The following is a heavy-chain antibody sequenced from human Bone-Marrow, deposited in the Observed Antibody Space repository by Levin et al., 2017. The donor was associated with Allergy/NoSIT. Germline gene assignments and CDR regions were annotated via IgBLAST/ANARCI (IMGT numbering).Heavy chain of an antibody. V-gene: IGHV3-74*01. CDR1: GFPFSSFW. J-gene: IGHJ4*02. CDR2: ISNDGSST. D-gene: IGHD4-23*01. Sequence: GESLKISCAASGFPFSSFWMHWVRQAPGQGFVWVSSISNDGSSTRYADFGKGRFTVSRDYAKRTLYLQMNSLRAEDTAIYYCAREDGGYGGEISAPSFDNWGQGTRVTVSS. CDR3: AREDGGYGGEISAPSFDN.